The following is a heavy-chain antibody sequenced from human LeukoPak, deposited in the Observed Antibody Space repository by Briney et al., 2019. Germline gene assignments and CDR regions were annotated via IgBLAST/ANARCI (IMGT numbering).Heavy chain of an antibody. Sequence: GGSLRLSCAASGFTVSSNYMSWVRRAPGKGLEWVSVIYSGGDTYYADSLKGRFTISRDNSKNTLYLQINSLRAEDTAVYYCAKGVGGSCYSASDYWGQGTLVTVSS. CDR3: AKGVGGSCYSASDY. D-gene: IGHD2-15*01. V-gene: IGHV3-53*01. J-gene: IGHJ4*02. CDR2: IYSGGDT. CDR1: GFTVSSNY.